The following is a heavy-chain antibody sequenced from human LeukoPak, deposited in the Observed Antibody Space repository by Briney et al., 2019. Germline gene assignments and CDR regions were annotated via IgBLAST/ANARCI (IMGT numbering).Heavy chain of an antibody. J-gene: IGHJ4*02. CDR2: INPNSGGT. D-gene: IGHD1-26*01. V-gene: IGHV1-2*02. CDR3: ARDSGSYYDGSDY. Sequence: APVKVSCKASGYTFTGYYMHWVRQAPGQGLEWMGWINPNSGGTNYAQKFQGRVTMTRDTSISTAYMELSRLRSDDTAVYYCARDSGSYYDGSDYWGQGTLVTVSS. CDR1: GYTFTGYY.